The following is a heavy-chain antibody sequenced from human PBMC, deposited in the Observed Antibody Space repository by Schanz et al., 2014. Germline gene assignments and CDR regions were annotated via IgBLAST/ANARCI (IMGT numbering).Heavy chain of an antibody. Sequence: EVQLLESGGGLVQPGGSLRLSCSASGFTFSIYAMHWVRQAPGRGLEWVSALSEGGGGTHYADSVRGRFTISSDSSKNTLYLQMSSLRADDTAVYYCARDGYSVVVISPTESFDIWGQGTMVTVSP. J-gene: IGHJ3*02. CDR3: ARDGYSVVVISPTESFDI. CDR2: LSEGGGGT. D-gene: IGHD2-21*01. V-gene: IGHV3-23*01. CDR1: GFTFSIYA.